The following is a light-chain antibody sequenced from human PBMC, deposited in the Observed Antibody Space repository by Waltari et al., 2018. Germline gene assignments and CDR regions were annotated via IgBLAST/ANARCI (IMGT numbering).Light chain of an antibody. CDR1: SSNIGSNT. V-gene: IGLV1-44*01. CDR2: SNN. J-gene: IGLJ1*01. CDR3: AAWDDSLNGFYV. Sequence: QSVLTQPPSASATPGQRVTISCSGSSSNIGSNTVNWYQQLPGTAPKLLIYSNNQRPSGVPYRFSGSKSGTSASLAISGLQSEDEADYYCAAWDDSLNGFYVFGTGTKVTVL.